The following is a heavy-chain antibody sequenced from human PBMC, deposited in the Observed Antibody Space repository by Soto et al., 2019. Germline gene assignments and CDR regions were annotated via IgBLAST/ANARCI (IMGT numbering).Heavy chain of an antibody. CDR2: IEHDGGNT. D-gene: IGHD6-13*01. Sequence: ALVLSCAHSASSLSSSVMHWVRQAPGKRLPWVPDIEHDGGNTYYADSEKSRFTICRENAKNSLYLQMNSLRAEDTAVYYCARDPYSGSWFEYWGQGTLVTVSS. CDR3: ARDPYSGSWFEY. CDR1: ASSLSSSV. V-gene: IGHV3-30*03. J-gene: IGHJ4*02.